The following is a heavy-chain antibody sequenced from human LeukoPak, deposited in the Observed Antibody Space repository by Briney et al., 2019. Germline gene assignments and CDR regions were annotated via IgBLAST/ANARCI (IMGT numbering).Heavy chain of an antibody. CDR3: AVSDCSGGSCYSLLNAFDI. Sequence: ASVKVSCKASGGTFSSYAISWVRQAPGQGLEWMGGINPIFGTANYAQKFQGRVTITADESTSTAYMELSSLRSEDTAVYYCAVSDCSGGSCYSLLNAFDIWGQGTMVTVSS. CDR2: INPIFGTA. J-gene: IGHJ3*02. V-gene: IGHV1-69*13. CDR1: GGTFSSYA. D-gene: IGHD2-15*01.